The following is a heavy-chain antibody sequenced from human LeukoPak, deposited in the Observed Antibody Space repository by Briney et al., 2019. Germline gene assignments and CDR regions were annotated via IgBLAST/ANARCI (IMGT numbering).Heavy chain of an antibody. D-gene: IGHD3-22*01. CDR2: IYYSGST. CDR3: ARERFYYYDSSGYPWFDY. V-gene: IGHV4-39*02. Sequence: SETLSLTCTVSGGSISSSSYYWGWIRQPPGKGLEWIGSIYYSGSTYYNPSLKSRVTISVDTSKNQFSLKLSSVTAADTAVYYCARERFYYYDSSGYPWFDYWGQGTLVTVSS. J-gene: IGHJ4*02. CDR1: GGSISSSSYY.